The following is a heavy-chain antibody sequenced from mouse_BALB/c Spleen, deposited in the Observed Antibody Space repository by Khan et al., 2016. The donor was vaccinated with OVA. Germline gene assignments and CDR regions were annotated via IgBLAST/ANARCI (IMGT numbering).Heavy chain of an antibody. V-gene: IGHV5-6*01. CDR3: TRLAYYYRSEGFAY. Sequence: EVELVESGGDLVKPGGSLKLSCAASGFTFSTYGMSWVRQAPDKRLEWVATVSTGGSYTYYPDSVRGRFTISRDNAKNTLYLKMSGLRFEETAMFYCTRLAYYYRSEGFAYWGQGPLVNVSA. CDR2: VSTGGSYT. J-gene: IGHJ3*01. D-gene: IGHD1-1*01. CDR1: GFTFSTYG.